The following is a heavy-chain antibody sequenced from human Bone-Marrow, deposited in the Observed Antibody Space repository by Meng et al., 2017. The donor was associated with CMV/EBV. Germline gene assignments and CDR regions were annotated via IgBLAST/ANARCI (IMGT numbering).Heavy chain of an antibody. J-gene: IGHJ6*02. CDR1: GYTFTSYY. D-gene: IGHD3-3*01. Sequence: SVKVSCKASGYTFTSYYMHWVRQAPGQGLEWMGGIIPIFGTANYAQKFQGRVTITTDESTSTAYMELSSPRSEDTAVYYCARDGTYYDFWSGPPKYYYYGMDVWGQGTTVTVSS. V-gene: IGHV1-69*05. CDR3: ARDGTYYDFWSGPPKYYYYGMDV. CDR2: IIPIFGTA.